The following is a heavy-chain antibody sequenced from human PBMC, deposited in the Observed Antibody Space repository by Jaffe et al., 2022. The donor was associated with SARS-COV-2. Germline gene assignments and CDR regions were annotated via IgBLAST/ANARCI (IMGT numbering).Heavy chain of an antibody. D-gene: IGHD1-26*01. Sequence: QVQLVESGGGVVQPGRSLRLSCAASGFTFSSYGMHWVRQAPGKGLEWVAVIWYDGSNKYYADSVKGRFTISRDNSKNTLYLQMNSLRAEDTAVYYCARDVPYWAISGSYWGDRFDYWGQGTLVTVSS. CDR1: GFTFSSYG. V-gene: IGHV3-33*01. CDR2: IWYDGSNK. CDR3: ARDVPYWAISGSYWGDRFDY. J-gene: IGHJ4*02.